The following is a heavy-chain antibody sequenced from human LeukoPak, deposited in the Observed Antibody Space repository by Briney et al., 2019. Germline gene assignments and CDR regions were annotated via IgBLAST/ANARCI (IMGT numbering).Heavy chain of an antibody. J-gene: IGHJ4*02. D-gene: IGHD2-8*01. V-gene: IGHV4-30-2*01. CDR3: AGFCGRTNGVCEGGY. CDR2: IYHSGST. Sequence: PSQTLSLTCTVSGGSISSGGYYWSWIRRPPGKGLEWIGYIYHSGSTYYNPSLKSRVTISVDRSKNQFSLKLSSVTAADTAVYYCAGFCGRTNGVCEGGYWGQGTLVTVSS. CDR1: GGSISSGGYY.